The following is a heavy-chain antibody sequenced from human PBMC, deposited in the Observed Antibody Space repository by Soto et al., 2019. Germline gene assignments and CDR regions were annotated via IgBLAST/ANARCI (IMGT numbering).Heavy chain of an antibody. CDR1: VFTFISYA. CDR2: ISGSGGST. Sequence: PGWALSLSSASYVFTFISYAMSWVRQAPGKGLEWVSAISGSGGSTYYADSVKGRFTISRDNSKYTLYLQMNSLRAEDTAVYYCAKEAPVGANYYWGQGTLVTVSS. CDR3: AKEAPVGANYY. J-gene: IGHJ4*02. V-gene: IGHV3-23*01. D-gene: IGHD1-26*01.